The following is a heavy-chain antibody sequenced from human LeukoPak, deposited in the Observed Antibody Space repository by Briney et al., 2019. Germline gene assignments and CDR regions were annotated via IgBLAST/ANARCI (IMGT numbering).Heavy chain of an antibody. D-gene: IGHD3-10*01. CDR2: ISYDGSNK. V-gene: IGHV3-30*18. Sequence: GGSLRLSCAASGFTFSNAWMSWVRQAPGKGLEWVAVISYDGSNKYYADSVKGRFTISRDNSKNTLYLQMNSLRAEDTAVYYCAKVGGLLWFGELHFDYWGQGTLVTVSS. J-gene: IGHJ4*02. CDR1: GFTFSNAW. CDR3: AKVGGLLWFGELHFDY.